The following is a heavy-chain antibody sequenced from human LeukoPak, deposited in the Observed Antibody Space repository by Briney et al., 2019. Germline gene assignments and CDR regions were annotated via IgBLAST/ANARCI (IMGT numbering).Heavy chain of an antibody. J-gene: IGHJ5*02. D-gene: IGHD2-21*02. CDR2: IYYSGST. Sequence: PSETLSLTCTVSGGSISSSSYYWGWIRQPPGKGLEWIGSIYYSGSTYYNPSLKSRVTISVDTSNNQFSLKLSSVTAADTAVYYCARHDCPNWFDPWGQGTLVTVSS. CDR3: ARHDCPNWFDP. CDR1: GGSISSSSYY. V-gene: IGHV4-39*01.